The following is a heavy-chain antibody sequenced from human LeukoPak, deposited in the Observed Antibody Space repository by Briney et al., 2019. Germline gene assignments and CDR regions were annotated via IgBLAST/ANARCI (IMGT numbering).Heavy chain of an antibody. V-gene: IGHV4-61*02. J-gene: IGHJ4*02. Sequence: SETLSLTCTVSGGSISSGSYYWSWIRQPAGKGLEWIGRIYTSGSTNYNPSLKSRVTISVDTSKNQFSLKLSSVTAADTAVYYCAREGVYWGQGTLVTVSS. CDR3: AREGVY. CDR2: IYTSGST. CDR1: GGSISSGSYY.